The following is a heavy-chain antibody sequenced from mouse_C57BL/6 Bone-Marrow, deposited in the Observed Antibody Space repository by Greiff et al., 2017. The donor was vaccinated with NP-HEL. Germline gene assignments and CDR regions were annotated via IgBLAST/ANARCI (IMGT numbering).Heavy chain of an antibody. D-gene: IGHD2-4*01. CDR1: GFTFSSYA. Sequence: EVQGVESGEGLVKPGGSLKLSCAASGFTFSSYAMSWVRQTPEKRLEWVAYISSGGDYIYYADTVKGRFTISRDNARNTLYLQMSSLKSEDTAMYYCTRYDYDVGYWYFDVWGTGTTVTVSS. V-gene: IGHV5-9-1*02. CDR2: ISSGGDYI. J-gene: IGHJ1*03. CDR3: TRYDYDVGYWYFDV.